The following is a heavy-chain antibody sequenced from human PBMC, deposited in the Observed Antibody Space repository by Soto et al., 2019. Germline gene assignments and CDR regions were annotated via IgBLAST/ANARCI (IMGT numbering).Heavy chain of an antibody. CDR3: ARMGQLERRSDAFDI. V-gene: IGHV3-7*01. D-gene: IGHD1-1*01. Sequence: EVQLVESGGGLVQPGGSLRLSCAASGFTFSSYWMSWVRQAPGKGLEWVANIKQDGSEKYYVDSVKGRFTISRDNAKNSLDLQMNRLRADDTAVYYCARMGQLERRSDAFDIWGQGTMVTVSS. CDR1: GFTFSSYW. CDR2: IKQDGSEK. J-gene: IGHJ3*02.